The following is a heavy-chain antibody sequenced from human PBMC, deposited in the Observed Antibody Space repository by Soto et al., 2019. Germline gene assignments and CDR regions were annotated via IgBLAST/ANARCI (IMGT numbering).Heavy chain of an antibody. CDR3: AREGRGDAFDI. Sequence: LSLTCTVSGGSISSYYWSWIRQPPGKGLEWIGYIYYSGSTNYNPSLKSRVTIPVDTSKNQFSLKLSSVTAADTAVYYCAREGRGDAFDIWGQGTMVTVSS. J-gene: IGHJ3*02. V-gene: IGHV4-59*01. CDR2: IYYSGST. CDR1: GGSISSYY. D-gene: IGHD3-10*01.